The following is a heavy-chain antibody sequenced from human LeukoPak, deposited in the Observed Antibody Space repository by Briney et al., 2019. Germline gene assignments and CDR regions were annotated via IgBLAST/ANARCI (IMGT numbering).Heavy chain of an antibody. Sequence: GGSLRLSCAASGFTFSSYAMSWVRQAPGKGLEWVSAISGSCGSTYYADSVKGRFTISSDNSKNTLYLQMNSLRAEDTAVYYCAKDGLLWFGELLQVYFDYWGQGTVVTVSS. CDR3: AKDGLLWFGELLQVYFDY. D-gene: IGHD3-10*01. V-gene: IGHV3-23*01. J-gene: IGHJ4*02. CDR1: GFTFSSYA. CDR2: ISGSCGST.